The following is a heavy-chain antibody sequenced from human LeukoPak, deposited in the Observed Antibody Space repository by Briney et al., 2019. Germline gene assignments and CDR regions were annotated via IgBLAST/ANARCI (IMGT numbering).Heavy chain of an antibody. V-gene: IGHV3-23*01. Sequence: GGSLRLSCAASGFTFSSYAMSWVRQAPGKGLEWVSAISGSGGSTYYADSVKGRFTISRDNSKNTLYLQMNSLRAEDTAVYYCAKVDCSSTSCYLPDAFDIWGQGAMATVSS. D-gene: IGHD2-2*01. CDR2: ISGSGGST. CDR3: AKVDCSSTSCYLPDAFDI. J-gene: IGHJ3*02. CDR1: GFTFSSYA.